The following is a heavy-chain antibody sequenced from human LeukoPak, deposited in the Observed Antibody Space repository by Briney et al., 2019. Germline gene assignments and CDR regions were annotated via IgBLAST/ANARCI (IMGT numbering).Heavy chain of an antibody. CDR3: AACTLNDAFDI. D-gene: IGHD2-8*01. Sequence: GGSLRLSCAASGFTFSSYSMNWVRQAPGKGLEWVSSISSSSSYIYYADSVKGRFTISRDNAKNSLYLQMNSLRAKDTAVYYCAACTLNDAFDIWGQGTMVTVSS. CDR2: ISSSSSYI. CDR1: GFTFSSYS. J-gene: IGHJ3*02. V-gene: IGHV3-21*01.